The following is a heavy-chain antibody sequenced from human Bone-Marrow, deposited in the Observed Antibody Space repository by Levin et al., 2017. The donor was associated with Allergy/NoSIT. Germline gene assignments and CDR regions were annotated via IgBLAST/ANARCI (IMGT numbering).Heavy chain of an antibody. V-gene: IGHV4-39*06. J-gene: IGHJ5*02. CDR1: GGPISSTNYY. CDR3: AREILRITIFGVVFAPSGWFDP. D-gene: IGHD3-3*01. Sequence: SETLSLTCTLSGGPISSTNYYWGWIRQPPGRGLEWIGSIHYSGTTYYNPSLKSRVTMSVDTSRNQFTLKLTSVTAADTAVYYCAREILRITIFGVVFAPSGWFDPWGQGTRVIVSS. CDR2: IHYSGTT.